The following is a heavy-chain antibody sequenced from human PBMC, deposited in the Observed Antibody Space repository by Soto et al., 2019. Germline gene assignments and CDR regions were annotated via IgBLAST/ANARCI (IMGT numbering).Heavy chain of an antibody. CDR3: ARHTIAVAGVFDY. CDR1: GGSISSYY. Sequence: PSETLSLTCTVSGGSISSYYWSWIRQPPGKGLEWIGYIYYSGSTNYNPSLKSRVTISVDTSKNQFSLRLSSVTAADTAVYYCARHTIAVAGVFDYWGQGTLVTVSS. D-gene: IGHD6-19*01. J-gene: IGHJ4*02. V-gene: IGHV4-59*08. CDR2: IYYSGST.